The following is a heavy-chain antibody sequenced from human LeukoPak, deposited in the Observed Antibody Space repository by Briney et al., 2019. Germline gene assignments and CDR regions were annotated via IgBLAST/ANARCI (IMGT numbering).Heavy chain of an antibody. CDR2: IYSGGST. CDR1: GFTVSSNY. Sequence: GGSLRLSCAASGFTVSSNYMSWVRQAPGRGLEWVSVIYSGGSTYYADSVKGRFTISRDNSKNTLFLQVNSLRAGDTAVYYCARGTVTMVDYWGQGTLVTVSS. J-gene: IGHJ4*02. V-gene: IGHV3-66*01. CDR3: ARGTVTMVDY. D-gene: IGHD3-10*01.